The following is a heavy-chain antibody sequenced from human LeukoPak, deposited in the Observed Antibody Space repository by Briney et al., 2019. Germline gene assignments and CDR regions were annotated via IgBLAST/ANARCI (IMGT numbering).Heavy chain of an antibody. CDR2: ISSSGSTI. J-gene: IGHJ5*02. CDR3: ARNLGEQPVFWFDP. V-gene: IGHV3-48*04. D-gene: IGHD3-16*01. Sequence: PGRSLRLSCAASGFTFSSYAMHWVRQAPGKGLEWVSYISSSGSTIYYADSVKGRFTISRDNAKNSLYLQMSSLRAEDTAVYYCARNLGEQPVFWFDPWGQGTLVTVSS. CDR1: GFTFSSYA.